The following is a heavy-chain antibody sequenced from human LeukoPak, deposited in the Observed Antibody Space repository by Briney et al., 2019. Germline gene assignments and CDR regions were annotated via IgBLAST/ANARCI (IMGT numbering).Heavy chain of an antibody. CDR3: ARVDSSGWSAENY. Sequence: GGSLRLSCAASGFTFSSYSMNWVRQAPGKGLEWVSYISSSSSTIYYADSVKGRFTISRDNAKNSLYLQMNSLRAEDTAVYYCARVDSSGWSAENYWGQGTLVTVSS. V-gene: IGHV3-48*01. J-gene: IGHJ4*02. D-gene: IGHD6-19*01. CDR2: ISSSSSTI. CDR1: GFTFSSYS.